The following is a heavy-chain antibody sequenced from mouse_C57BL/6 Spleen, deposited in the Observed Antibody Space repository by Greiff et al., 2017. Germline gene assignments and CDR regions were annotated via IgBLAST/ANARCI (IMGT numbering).Heavy chain of an antibody. J-gene: IGHJ2*01. Sequence: EVKLVESGGGLVKPGGSLKLSCAASGFTFSDYGMHWVRQAPEKGLEWVAYISSGSSTIYYADKVKGRFTISRDNAKKTLFLQMTSLRSEDTAMYYCARELEGVDYWGQGTTLTVSS. CDR3: ARELEGVDY. D-gene: IGHD4-1*01. CDR2: ISSGSSTI. V-gene: IGHV5-17*01. CDR1: GFTFSDYG.